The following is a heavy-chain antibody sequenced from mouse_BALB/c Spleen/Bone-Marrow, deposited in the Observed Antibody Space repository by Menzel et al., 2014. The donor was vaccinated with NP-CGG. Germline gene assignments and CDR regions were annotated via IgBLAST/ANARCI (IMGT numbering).Heavy chain of an antibody. V-gene: IGHV5-12-1*01. CDR1: GFAFSSYD. J-gene: IGHJ2*01. D-gene: IGHD1-1*01. CDR2: ISSGGGST. CDR3: AREVLRDYFDY. Sequence: DVKLVESGGGLVKPGGSLKLSCAASGFAFSSYDMSWVRQTPEKRLEWVAYISSGGGSTYYPDAVKGRFTISRDNAKNTLYLQMSSLKSEDTAMYYCAREVLRDYFDYWPRHHSHSLL.